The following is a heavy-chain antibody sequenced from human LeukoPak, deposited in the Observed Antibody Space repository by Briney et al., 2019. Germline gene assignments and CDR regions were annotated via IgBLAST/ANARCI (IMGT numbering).Heavy chain of an antibody. J-gene: IGHJ6*02. V-gene: IGHV3-23*01. CDR3: AKDVRVGGGGMDV. CDR1: GFTFSTYA. Sequence: GGSLRLSCAGSGFTFSTYAVSWVRQAPGKGLEWVSLISDSGANKHYADSVKGRFTISRDNSKSTLSLQMNSLRAEDTAVYYCAKDVRVGGGGMDVWGQGTPVTVSS. CDR2: ISDSGANK. D-gene: IGHD1-26*01.